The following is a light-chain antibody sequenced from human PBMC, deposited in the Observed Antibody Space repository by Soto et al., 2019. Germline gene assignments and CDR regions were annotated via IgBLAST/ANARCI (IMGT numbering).Light chain of an antibody. CDR1: QSISSY. V-gene: IGKV1-39*01. CDR3: QHSYSTLWT. J-gene: IGKJ1*01. CDR2: AAS. Sequence: DIQMTQSPSSLSASVGVRVTITCRASQSISSYLNWYQQKPGKAPKLLIYAASSLQSGVPSRFSGSGSGTDFTLTISSLQPEDFATYYCQHSYSTLWTFGQGTKVEIK.